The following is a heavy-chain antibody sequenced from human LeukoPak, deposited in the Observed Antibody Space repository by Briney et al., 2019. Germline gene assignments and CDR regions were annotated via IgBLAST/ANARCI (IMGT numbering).Heavy chain of an antibody. V-gene: IGHV3-23*01. D-gene: IGHD3-3*01. CDR2: ISGSGGST. CDR3: AARYYDFWSGYYTDGYYYYMDV. J-gene: IGHJ6*03. Sequence: PGGSLRLSCAASGFTFGSYAMSWVRQAPGKGLEWVSAISGSGGSTYYADSVKGRFTISRDNSKNTLYLQMNSLRAEDTGVYYCAARYYDFWSGYYTDGYYYYMDVWGKGTTVTVSS. CDR1: GFTFGSYA.